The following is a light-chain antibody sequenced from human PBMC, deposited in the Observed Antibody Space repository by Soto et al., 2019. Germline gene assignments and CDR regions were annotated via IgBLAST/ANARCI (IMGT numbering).Light chain of an antibody. V-gene: IGKV3-20*01. CDR2: AAS. Sequence: EIVLTQSPGTLSLSPGERATLSCRASQSISSDFLAWYQQKPGKAPRLLIYAASDRATGIPDRISGSGSGTEVTLTISRLEPQGFAVYFCHQYGTSPYTCGQGTTQEIK. CDR1: QSISSDF. J-gene: IGKJ2*01. CDR3: HQYGTSPYT.